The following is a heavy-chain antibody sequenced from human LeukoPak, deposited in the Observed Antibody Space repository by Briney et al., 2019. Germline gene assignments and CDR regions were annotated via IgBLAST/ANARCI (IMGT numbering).Heavy chain of an antibody. CDR2: ISYDGSKK. CDR1: GFTFSSFA. CDR3: AKDLDSSPLDAFDI. V-gene: IGHV3-30-3*01. D-gene: IGHD3-22*01. J-gene: IGHJ3*02. Sequence: PGGSLRLSRAASGFTFSSFAMHWVRQAPGKGLEWVAVISYDGSKKYYANSVRGRFTVSRDNSNNSTYLQVNSLRAEDTAVYYCAKDLDSSPLDAFDIWGQGTMVTVSS.